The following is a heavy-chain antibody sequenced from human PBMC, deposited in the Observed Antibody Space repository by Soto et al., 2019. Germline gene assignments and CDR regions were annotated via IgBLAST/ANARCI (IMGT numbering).Heavy chain of an antibody. J-gene: IGHJ4*02. Sequence: SETLSLTCTVSGGSISSGDYXWSWIRQPPGKGLEWIGYIYYSGSTYYNPSLKSRVTISVDTSKNQFSLKLSSVTAADTAVYYCARVTYYYDSSGYSFDYWGQGTLVTVSS. D-gene: IGHD3-22*01. CDR1: GGSISSGDYX. V-gene: IGHV4-30-4*01. CDR2: IYYSGST. CDR3: ARVTYYYDSSGYSFDY.